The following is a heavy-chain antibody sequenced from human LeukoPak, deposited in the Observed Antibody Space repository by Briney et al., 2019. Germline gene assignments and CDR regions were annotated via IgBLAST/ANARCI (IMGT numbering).Heavy chain of an antibody. CDR1: GGSFSGYY. Sequence: PSETLSLTCAVYGGSFSGYYWSWIRQPPGKGLEWIGEINHSGSTNYNPSLKSRVTISVDTSKNQFSLKLSSVTAADTAVHYCAGRYCSGGSCSEWYYFDYWGQGTLVTVSS. V-gene: IGHV4-34*01. J-gene: IGHJ4*02. D-gene: IGHD2-15*01. CDR2: INHSGST. CDR3: AGRYCSGGSCSEWYYFDY.